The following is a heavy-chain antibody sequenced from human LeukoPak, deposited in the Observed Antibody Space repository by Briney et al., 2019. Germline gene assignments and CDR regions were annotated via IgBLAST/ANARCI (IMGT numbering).Heavy chain of an antibody. CDR1: GFTFSSYS. CDR3: AKGGASVTRYVDY. Sequence: GGSLRLSCAASGFTFSSYSMQWVRQTPGKGLEWVGIMSNSGENTFYGEAVKVRFTISRDNSQNTLYLQMNSLRPEDTAVYYCAKGGASVTRYVDYWGQGTLVTVSS. J-gene: IGHJ4*02. CDR2: MSNSGENT. V-gene: IGHV3-30*18. D-gene: IGHD4-17*01.